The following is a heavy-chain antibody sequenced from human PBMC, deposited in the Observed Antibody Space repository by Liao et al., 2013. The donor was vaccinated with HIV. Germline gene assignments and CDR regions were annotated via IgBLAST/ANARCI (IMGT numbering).Heavy chain of an antibody. D-gene: IGHD1/OR15-1a*01. CDR1: GGSFSDYY. CDR3: ARDEHNCSWFKY. J-gene: IGHJ4*02. CDR2: IDHSGSS. V-gene: IGHV4-34*09. Sequence: QVQLQESGPGLVKPSQTLSLTCAVYGGSFSDYYWSWIRQSPGKGLEWIGEIDHSGSSNYNPSLKSRVTMSVDTSKSQISLKLASVTAADTAVYYCARDEHNCSWFKYWGQGALVTVSS.